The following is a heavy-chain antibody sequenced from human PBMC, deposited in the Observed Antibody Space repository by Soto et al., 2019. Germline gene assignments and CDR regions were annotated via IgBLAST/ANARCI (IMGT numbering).Heavy chain of an antibody. V-gene: IGHV1-69*01. D-gene: IGHD3-10*01. Sequence: QVQLVQSGAEVKKPGSSVKVSCKASGGTFSSYAISWVRQAPGQGLEWMGGIIPIFGTANYAQKFQGRVTITADESTITAYMELSSLRSEDTAVYYCARGATTMVRGVITYYYDGMDVWGQGTTVTVSS. CDR3: ARGATTMVRGVITYYYDGMDV. J-gene: IGHJ6*02. CDR2: IIPIFGTA. CDR1: GGTFSSYA.